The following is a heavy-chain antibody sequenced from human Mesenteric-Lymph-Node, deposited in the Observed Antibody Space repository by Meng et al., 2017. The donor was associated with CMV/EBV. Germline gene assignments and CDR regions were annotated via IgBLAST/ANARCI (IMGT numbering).Heavy chain of an antibody. CDR1: GFTVSSNY. Sequence: GGSLRLSCAASGFTVSSNYMSWVRQAPGKGLEWVSVIYSGGSTYYADSVKGRFTISRDNSKNTLYLQMNSLRAEDTAVYYCARGEVLRFLEWLLYPGGMDVWGQGTTVTVSS. J-gene: IGHJ6*02. V-gene: IGHV3-53*01. CDR3: ARGEVLRFLEWLLYPGGMDV. D-gene: IGHD3-3*01. CDR2: IYSGGST.